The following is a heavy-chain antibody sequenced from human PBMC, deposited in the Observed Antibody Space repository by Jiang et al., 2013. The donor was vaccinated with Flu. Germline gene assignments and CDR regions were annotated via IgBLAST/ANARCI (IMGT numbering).Heavy chain of an antibody. J-gene: IGHJ4*02. CDR1: GFTFSSYA. CDR3: AKDLANIPIIDY. CDR2: ISYDGANQ. V-gene: IGHV3-30*04. D-gene: IGHD2/OR15-2a*01. Sequence: RSLRLSCAASGFTFSSYAMHWVRQAPGKGLEWVAVISYDGANQYYADSVKGRFTISRDNSKNTLYLQMNSLRAEDTAVYHCAKDLANIPIIDYWGQGTLVTVSS.